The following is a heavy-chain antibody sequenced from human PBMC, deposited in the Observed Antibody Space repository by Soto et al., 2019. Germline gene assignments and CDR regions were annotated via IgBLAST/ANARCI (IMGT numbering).Heavy chain of an antibody. Sequence: QLQPQESGPGLVKPSETLSLTCTVSGGSISSSSYYWGWIRQPPGKGLEWIGSIYYSGSTYYNPSLKSRVTISVDTSKNQFSLKLSSVTAADTAVYYCARRGGAVAVGWFDPWGQGTLVTVSS. V-gene: IGHV4-39*01. CDR3: ARRGGAVAVGWFDP. D-gene: IGHD6-19*01. CDR2: IYYSGST. J-gene: IGHJ5*02. CDR1: GGSISSSSYY.